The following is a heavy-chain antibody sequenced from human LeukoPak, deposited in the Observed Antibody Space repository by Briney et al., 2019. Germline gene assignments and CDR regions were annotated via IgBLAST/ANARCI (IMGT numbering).Heavy chain of an antibody. CDR2: INHSGST. D-gene: IGHD1-1*01. V-gene: IGHV4-34*01. Sequence: SETLSPTCAVYGGSFSGYYWSWIRQPPGKGLEWIGEINHSGSTNYNPSLKSRVTISVDTSKNQFSLKLSSVTAADTAVYYCAGEWYNWNGFDYWGQGTLVTVSS. CDR3: AGEWYNWNGFDY. CDR1: GGSFSGYY. J-gene: IGHJ4*02.